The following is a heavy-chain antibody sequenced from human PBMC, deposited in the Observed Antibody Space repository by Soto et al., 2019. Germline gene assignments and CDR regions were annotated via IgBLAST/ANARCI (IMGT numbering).Heavy chain of an antibody. CDR3: AAVPVLRFLKWLPAYFDY. CDR1: GFMFTSSA. CDR2: LVVGSGNT. D-gene: IGHD3-3*01. Sequence: SVKVSCKTSGFMFTSSAVQWVRQALGQRLEWIGWLVVGSGNTHYAQHFQERVTLTRDMSTGTAYMELSSLRSEDTAVYYCAAVPVLRFLKWLPAYFDYWGQGTLVTVSS. V-gene: IGHV1-58*01. J-gene: IGHJ4*02.